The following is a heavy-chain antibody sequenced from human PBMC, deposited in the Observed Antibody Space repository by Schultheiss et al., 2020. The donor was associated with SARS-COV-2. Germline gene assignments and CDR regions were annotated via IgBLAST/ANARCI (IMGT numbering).Heavy chain of an antibody. D-gene: IGHD4-17*01. V-gene: IGHV4-39*07. J-gene: IGHJ5*02. CDR2: IYPSGST. CDR3: AMRSTVTGFDP. CDR1: GGSISSSSYY. Sequence: SETLSLTCTVSGGSISSSSYYWSWIRQPPGKGLEWIGSIYPSGSTDYNPSLKSRVTMSVDTSRNQFSLKLSSVTAADTAMYYCAMRSTVTGFDPWGQGTLVTVSS.